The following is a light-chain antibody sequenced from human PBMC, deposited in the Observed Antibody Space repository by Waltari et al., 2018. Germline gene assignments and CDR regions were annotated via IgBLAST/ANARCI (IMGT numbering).Light chain of an antibody. V-gene: IGKV3-20*01. CDR2: GAS. CDR3: QHYVRLPAT. J-gene: IGKJ1*01. Sequence: EIVLTQSPGTLSLYPGERATLSCRASQSVGGTLAWYQQKPGQAPRLLMYGASIRAPGTPDRFSGTGSGTDFSLTISRLEPEDFAVYYCQHYVRLPATFGQGTKVEIK. CDR1: QSVGGT.